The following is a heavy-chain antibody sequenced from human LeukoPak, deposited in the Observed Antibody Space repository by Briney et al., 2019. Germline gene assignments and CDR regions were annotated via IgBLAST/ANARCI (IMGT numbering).Heavy chain of an antibody. Sequence: ASVKVSCKASGYTFTSYATTWVRQAPGQGLEWMGWISAYNGNTKYGQRLQGRVTMTTDTSTSTAYMELRSLRSDDTAVYYCARGPIIDIAIVPAADEYYYMDVWGKGTTVTVSS. J-gene: IGHJ6*03. V-gene: IGHV1-18*01. CDR2: ISAYNGNT. CDR3: ARGPIIDIAIVPAADEYYYMDV. CDR1: GYTFTSYA. D-gene: IGHD2-2*01.